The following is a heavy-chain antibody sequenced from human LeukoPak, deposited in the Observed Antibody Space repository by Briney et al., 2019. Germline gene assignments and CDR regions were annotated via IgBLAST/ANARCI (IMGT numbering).Heavy chain of an antibody. D-gene: IGHD6-25*01. V-gene: IGHV4-59*11. CDR2: IYNTGST. J-gene: IGHJ3*01. Sequence: SETLPLTCTVSGGSISDHYWSWIRQPPGKGLDWIGYIYNTGSTNYNPSLKSRVTMSLDTSKNQFSLKLSSVTAADTAIYYCAKDRRHRDGFDFWGQGTMVTVSS. CDR1: GGSISDHY. CDR3: AKDRRHRDGFDF.